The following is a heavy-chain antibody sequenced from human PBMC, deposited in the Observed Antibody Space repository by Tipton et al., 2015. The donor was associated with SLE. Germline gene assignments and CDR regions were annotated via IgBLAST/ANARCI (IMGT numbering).Heavy chain of an antibody. D-gene: IGHD6-13*01. CDR1: GGFISSSSYY. V-gene: IGHV4-39*01. CDR2: FYYSGST. Sequence: LRLSCTVSGGFISSSSYYWGWIRQPPGKGLEWIGSFYYSGSTYYNPSLKSRVTISVDASKNQFSLKLSSVTAADTAVYYCATTYSSSPDPWGQGTLVTVSS. J-gene: IGHJ5*02. CDR3: ATTYSSSPDP.